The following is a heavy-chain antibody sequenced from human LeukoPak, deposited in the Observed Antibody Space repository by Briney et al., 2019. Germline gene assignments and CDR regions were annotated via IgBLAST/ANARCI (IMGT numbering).Heavy chain of an antibody. Sequence: KPSETLSLTCTVSGGSISDYYWSWIRQPPGKGLEWIGYIYYSGSTNYNPSLKSRVTISVDTSKNQFSLKLSSVTAADTAVYYCARDSGGDQYFDYWGQGTLVTVSS. J-gene: IGHJ4*02. V-gene: IGHV4-59*01. CDR3: ARDSGGDQYFDY. CDR2: IYYSGST. CDR1: GGSISDYY. D-gene: IGHD2-21*02.